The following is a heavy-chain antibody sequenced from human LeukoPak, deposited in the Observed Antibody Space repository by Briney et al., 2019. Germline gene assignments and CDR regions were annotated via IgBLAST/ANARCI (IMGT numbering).Heavy chain of an antibody. CDR2: IKSDGSTT. Sequence: GGSLRLSCAASGFTFSSYWMHWARQAPGKGLVWISHIKSDGSTTSYADSVKGRFTISRDNAKNTLYLQMNSLRAEDTAVYYCARDSVGGRPFDYWGQGTLVTVSS. V-gene: IGHV3-74*01. J-gene: IGHJ4*02. CDR1: GFTFSSYW. CDR3: ARDSVGGRPFDY. D-gene: IGHD1-26*01.